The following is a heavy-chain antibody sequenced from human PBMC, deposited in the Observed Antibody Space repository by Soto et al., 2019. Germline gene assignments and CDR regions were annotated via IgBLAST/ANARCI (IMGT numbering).Heavy chain of an antibody. CDR2: IYYRGST. D-gene: IGHD1-26*01. CDR3: ARDGREASGMDV. Sequence: PSETLSLTCTVSGGSISSHYWSWVRQAPGKGLEWIAHIYYRGSTSYNPSLRSRSTISVDTSNNQFSLKLNSVTTADTAVYYCARDGREASGMDVWGQGTKVT. CDR1: GGSISSHY. V-gene: IGHV4-59*11. J-gene: IGHJ6*02.